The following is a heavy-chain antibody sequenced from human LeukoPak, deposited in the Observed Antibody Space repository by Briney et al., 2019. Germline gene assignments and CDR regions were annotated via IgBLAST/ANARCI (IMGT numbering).Heavy chain of an antibody. D-gene: IGHD6-19*01. CDR2: MSSSGIS. J-gene: IGHJ5*02. CDR1: GYSISSGYY. Sequence: TSETLSLTCTVSGYSISSGYYWAWIRQPAGKGLEWIGRMSSSGISTYSPSLKSRVTISIDTSRNQFSMNLNSVTAADTAVYYCAKGAGPPWFDPWGQGTLVTVSS. CDR3: AKGAGPPWFDP. V-gene: IGHV4-38-2*02.